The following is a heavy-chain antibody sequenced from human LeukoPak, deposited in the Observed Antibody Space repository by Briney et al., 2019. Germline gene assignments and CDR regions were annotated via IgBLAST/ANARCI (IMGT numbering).Heavy chain of an antibody. Sequence: GGSLRLSCVASGFAFSNYGMHWVRQAPGKGLEWVAFIRHVGSNEYYADSVRGRFAISRDNSQNTLHLQMNILRVEDTAVYYCVKDWGVLPDYTADGFNIWGPGTMVTVSS. J-gene: IGHJ3*02. V-gene: IGHV3-30*02. D-gene: IGHD3-10*01. CDR3: VKDWGVLPDYTADGFNI. CDR1: GFAFSNYG. CDR2: IRHVGSNE.